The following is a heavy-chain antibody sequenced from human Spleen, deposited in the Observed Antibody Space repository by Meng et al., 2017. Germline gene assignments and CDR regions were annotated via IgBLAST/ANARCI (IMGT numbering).Heavy chain of an antibody. CDR1: GGSISIYY. D-gene: IGHD3-10*01. Sequence: QVQLEESGPGLVKPSETLSLTCTVSGGSISIYYWSWIRQPPGKGLEWIGYIYYSGTTNYNPSLKSRVTISLDTSKNQFSLKLTSVIAADTAVYYCARGWYYGSGKGNWFDPWGQGTLVTVSS. CDR3: ARGWYYGSGKGNWFDP. CDR2: IYYSGTT. V-gene: IGHV4-59*01. J-gene: IGHJ5*02.